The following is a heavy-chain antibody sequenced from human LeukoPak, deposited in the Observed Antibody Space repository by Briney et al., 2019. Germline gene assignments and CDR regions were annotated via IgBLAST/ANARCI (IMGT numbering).Heavy chain of an antibody. Sequence: GGSLRLSCAASGFNISKTYLMWARQAPGKRLEWVSVTYAGGASWYGDFVEGRFTISRDNSKNTVYLQMNGLRGDDTAIYYCARADSTKWWGLDPWGQGTLVTVSS. CDR3: ARADSTKWWGLDP. V-gene: IGHV3-53*01. CDR2: TYAGGAS. J-gene: IGHJ5*02. D-gene: IGHD2-2*01. CDR1: GFNISKTY.